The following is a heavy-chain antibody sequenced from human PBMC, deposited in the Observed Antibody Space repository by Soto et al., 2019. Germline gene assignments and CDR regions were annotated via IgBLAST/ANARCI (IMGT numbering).Heavy chain of an antibody. Sequence: QVQLVQSGAEMRRPGSSVKVSCKASGGTFSSYRINWVRQAPGQGLEWVGGIVPIYRTADYAQKFQGRVTITADESALTAYMELRGLKSKDTAVYYCARDSGAKLSSSWGQGTLVTVSS. J-gene: IGHJ4*02. CDR3: ARDSGAKLSSS. D-gene: IGHD6-13*01. CDR2: IVPIYRTA. V-gene: IGHV1-69*01. CDR1: GGTFSSYR.